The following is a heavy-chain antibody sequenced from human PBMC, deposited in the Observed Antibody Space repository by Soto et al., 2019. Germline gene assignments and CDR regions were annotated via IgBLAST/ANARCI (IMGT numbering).Heavy chain of an antibody. Sequence: PGGSLSLSCAASGFTFSTYAMSWVRQAPGKGLEWVSAISGSGGSTSYADSVKGRFTISRDNSKNTLHLQMNSLRAEDMAVYYCARGGQDFWSGPFDYWGRGALVTVSS. J-gene: IGHJ4*02. CDR3: ARGGQDFWSGPFDY. V-gene: IGHV3-23*01. D-gene: IGHD3-3*01. CDR1: GFTFSTYA. CDR2: ISGSGGST.